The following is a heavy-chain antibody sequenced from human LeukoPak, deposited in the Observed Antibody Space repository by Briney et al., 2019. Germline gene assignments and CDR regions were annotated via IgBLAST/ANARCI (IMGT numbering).Heavy chain of an antibody. CDR1: GYTFTDYA. CDR3: ARDWGYQLIAY. V-gene: IGHV1-3*01. CDR2: INGGNGKT. D-gene: IGHD2-2*01. J-gene: IGHJ4*02. Sequence: ASVKVSCKASGYTFTDYAVHWVRQAPGQRFEWMGCINGGNGKTRYSQNFQGRVTITRDTSASTSYMELNSLGSEDTAVYYCARDWGYQLIAYWGQGTLVTVSS.